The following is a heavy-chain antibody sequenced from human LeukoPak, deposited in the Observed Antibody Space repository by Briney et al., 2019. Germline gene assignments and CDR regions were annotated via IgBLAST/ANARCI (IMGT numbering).Heavy chain of an antibody. D-gene: IGHD1-26*01. CDR1: GFTFSNAW. CDR2: IKSKTDGGTT. V-gene: IGHV3-15*07. CDR3: ASSGSYRFDY. Sequence: GGSLRLSCAASGFTFSNAWMNWVRQAPGKGLEWVGRIKSKTDGGTTDYAAPVKGRFTISRDDSKYTLYLQMNSLRDEDTAVYYCASSGSYRFDYWGQGTLVTVSS. J-gene: IGHJ4*02.